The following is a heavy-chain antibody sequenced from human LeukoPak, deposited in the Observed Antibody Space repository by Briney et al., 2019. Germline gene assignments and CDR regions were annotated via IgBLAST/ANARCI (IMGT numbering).Heavy chain of an antibody. V-gene: IGHV3-30*03. CDR2: ISYDGSKT. Sequence: GGSLRLSCVASAFTFSIYGMHWVRQAPGKGLEWVAVISYDGSKTYYADSVKGRFTISRDNSKNTLYLQMSSLRAEDTAVYYCASPGGYDFWSGPFDYWGQGTLVTVSS. CDR3: ASPGGYDFWSGPFDY. D-gene: IGHD3-3*01. J-gene: IGHJ4*02. CDR1: AFTFSIYG.